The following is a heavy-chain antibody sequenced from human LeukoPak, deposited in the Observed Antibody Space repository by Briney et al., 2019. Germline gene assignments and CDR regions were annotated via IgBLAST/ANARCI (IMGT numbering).Heavy chain of an antibody. CDR3: ARVDAGELINWFDP. J-gene: IGHJ5*02. CDR2: IIPIFGTA. D-gene: IGHD3-10*01. Sequence: GAAVKVSCKASGGTFSSYSISWVRQAPGQGLEWMGGIIPIFGTAYYEQKFQGRVTITANESTSTAYMELSSLKAEDTAVYYCARVDAGELINWFDPWGQGTLVTVSS. CDR1: GGTFSSYS. V-gene: IGHV1-69*13.